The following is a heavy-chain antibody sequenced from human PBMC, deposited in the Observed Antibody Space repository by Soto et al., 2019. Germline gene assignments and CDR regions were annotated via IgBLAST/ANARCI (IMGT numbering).Heavy chain of an antibody. J-gene: IGHJ4*02. D-gene: IGHD6-19*01. CDR3: ARGRSGVDY. V-gene: IGHV3-11*06. Sequence: GGSLRLSCAASGFTFSDYHMSWICQAPGKGLEWVSYISSSSSYTNYADSVKGRFTISRDNAKNSLYLQMNSLRAEDTAVYYCARGRSGVDYWGQGTMVTVAS. CDR2: ISSSSSYT. CDR1: GFTFSDYH.